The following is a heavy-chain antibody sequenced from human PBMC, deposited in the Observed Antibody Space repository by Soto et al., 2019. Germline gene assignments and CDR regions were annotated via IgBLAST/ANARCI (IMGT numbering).Heavy chain of an antibody. D-gene: IGHD6-13*01. J-gene: IGHJ4*02. CDR2: INPNSGGT. V-gene: IGHV1-2*04. Sequence: ASVKVSCKASGYTFTGYYMHWVRQAPGQGLEWMGWINPNSGGTNYAQKFQGWVTMTRDTSISTAYMELSRLRSDDTAVYYCARDHAHPSFIAAAGPFDYWGQGTLVTVSS. CDR1: GYTFTGYY. CDR3: ARDHAHPSFIAAAGPFDY.